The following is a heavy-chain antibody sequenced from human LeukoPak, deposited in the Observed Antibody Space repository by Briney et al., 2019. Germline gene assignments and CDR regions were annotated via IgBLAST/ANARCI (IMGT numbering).Heavy chain of an antibody. CDR2: IIPIFGTA. D-gene: IGHD4-23*01. V-gene: IGHV1-69*01. Sequence: SVKVSCKASGGTFSSYAISWVRQAPGQGLEWMGGIIPIFGTANYAQKFQGRVTITADESTGTAYMELSSLRSEDTAVYYCARDEAPTTVVTYFDYWGQGTVVTVSS. CDR3: ARDEAPTTVVTYFDY. J-gene: IGHJ4*02. CDR1: GGTFSSYA.